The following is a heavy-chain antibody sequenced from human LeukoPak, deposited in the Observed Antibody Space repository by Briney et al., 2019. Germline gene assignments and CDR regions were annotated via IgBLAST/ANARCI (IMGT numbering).Heavy chain of an antibody. CDR2: IWYDGSNK. CDR1: GFIFSNYG. V-gene: IGHV3-33*01. D-gene: IGHD2/OR15-2a*01. J-gene: IGHJ4*02. CDR3: AREGPRGNSQSDY. Sequence: PGRSLRLSCAASGFIFSNYGMHWVRQAPGKGLEWVALIWYDGSNKYYTDSVKGRLTISRDNSKNTLYLQMNSLRAEDTAVYYCAREGPRGNSQSDYWGQGTLVTVSS.